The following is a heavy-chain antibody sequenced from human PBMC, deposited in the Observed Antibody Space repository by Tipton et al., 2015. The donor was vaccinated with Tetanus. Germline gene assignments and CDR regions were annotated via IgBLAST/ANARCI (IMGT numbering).Heavy chain of an antibody. Sequence: QLVQSGAEVKKPGSSVKVSCKASGGTFSSYAISWVRQAPGQGLEWMGGIIPIFGTANYAQKFQGRVTITADKSTSTAYMELSSLRSEDTAAYYCARAYDILTGYYTPGDAFDIWGQGTMVTVSS. D-gene: IGHD3-9*01. V-gene: IGHV1-69*06. CDR2: IIPIFGTA. CDR1: GGTFSSYA. CDR3: ARAYDILTGYYTPGDAFDI. J-gene: IGHJ3*02.